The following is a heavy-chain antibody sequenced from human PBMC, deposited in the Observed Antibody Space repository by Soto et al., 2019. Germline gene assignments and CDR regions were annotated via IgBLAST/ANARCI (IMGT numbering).Heavy chain of an antibody. CDR2: IFGSGITT. V-gene: IGHV3-23*01. CDR3: AKSQSGSFFAAFDL. Sequence: EVQLLESGGGLVQPGGSLRLSCAASGFDFSSDVMNWVRQIPGKGLEWVASIFGSGITTYYADSVKGRFTISRDNSKNTLYLQLSSLRAEDSALYYCAKSQSGSFFAAFDLWGQGSLVTVSS. J-gene: IGHJ3*01. D-gene: IGHD1-26*01. CDR1: GFDFSSDV.